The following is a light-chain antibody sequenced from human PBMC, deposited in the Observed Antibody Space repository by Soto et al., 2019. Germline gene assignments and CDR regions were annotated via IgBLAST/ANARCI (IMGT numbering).Light chain of an antibody. V-gene: IGLV2-14*03. CDR2: DVS. CDR1: SSDIGGYKY. CDR3: SSYTSSATVT. J-gene: IGLJ2*01. Sequence: QSALTQPASVSGSPGQSITISCTGTSSDIGGYKYVSWYQQHPGKAPKLMIYDVSNRPSGVSNRFSGSKSDNTASLTISGLQAEDEADYHCSSYTSSATVTFGGGTKLTVL.